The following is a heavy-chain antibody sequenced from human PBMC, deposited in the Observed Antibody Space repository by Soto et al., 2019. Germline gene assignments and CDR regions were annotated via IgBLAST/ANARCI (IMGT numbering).Heavy chain of an antibody. D-gene: IGHD2-15*01. V-gene: IGHV3-30*18. CDR1: GFTFSNYG. Sequence: QVQLVESGGGMIQPGRSLRLSCVASGFTFSNYGMHWVRQAPGKGLEWVAGISYDGGSADYVDSVKGRFTLSRDNSKNTLSLQMISRRPEDTGVYYCAKDFDVLVVLSATRGLDVWGQGTTVTVSS. CDR2: ISYDGGSA. J-gene: IGHJ6*02. CDR3: AKDFDVLVVLSATRGLDV.